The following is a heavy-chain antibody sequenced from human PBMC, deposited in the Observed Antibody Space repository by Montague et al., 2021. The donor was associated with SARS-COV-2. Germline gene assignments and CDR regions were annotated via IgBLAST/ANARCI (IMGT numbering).Heavy chain of an antibody. CDR2: ISSERSNK. V-gene: IGHV3-30*04. CDR3: AGEVAFYGMDV. J-gene: IGHJ6*02. CDR1: GFTFSSYA. Sequence: SLRLSCAASGFTFSSYAMHWVRQAPGKGLEWVAVISSERSNKYYADSVKGRFTISRDNSKNTLYLQMNSLRAEDTAVYYCAGEVAFYGMDVWGQGTTVTVSS. D-gene: IGHD2-15*01.